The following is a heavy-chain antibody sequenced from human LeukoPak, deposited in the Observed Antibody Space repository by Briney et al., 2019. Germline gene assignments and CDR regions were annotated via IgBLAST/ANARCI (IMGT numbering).Heavy chain of an antibody. D-gene: IGHD1-26*01. V-gene: IGHV3-23*01. CDR2: ISGSGGST. CDR1: GFTFSSYA. CDR3: AKDSPGLVGAAGDY. Sequence: GGSLRLSCAASGFTFSSYAMSWVRQAPGKGLEWVSAISGSGGSTYYADSVKGRFTISRDNSKNTLYLQMNSLRAEDAAVYYCAKDSPGLVGAAGDYWGQGTLVTVSS. J-gene: IGHJ4*02.